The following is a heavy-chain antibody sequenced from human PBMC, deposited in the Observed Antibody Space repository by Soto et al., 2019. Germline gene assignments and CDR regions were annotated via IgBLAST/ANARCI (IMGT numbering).Heavy chain of an antibody. CDR3: ARYHDYIWGSYRSNWFDP. J-gene: IGHJ5*02. Sequence: SETLCLTCTVSGGSISSYYWSWIRQPPGKGLEWIGDIYYSGSTNYNPSLKRGVTISVDTSKNKFSLKLSSVTAADTAVYYCARYHDYIWGSYRSNWFDPWGQGTLVTVSS. CDR2: IYYSGST. CDR1: GGSISSYY. V-gene: IGHV4-59*01. D-gene: IGHD3-16*02.